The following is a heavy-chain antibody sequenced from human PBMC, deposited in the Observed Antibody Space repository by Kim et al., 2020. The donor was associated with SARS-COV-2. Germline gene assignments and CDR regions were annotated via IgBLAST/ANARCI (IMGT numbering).Heavy chain of an antibody. CDR2: IYYSGNT. Sequence: SETLSLTCTVSGGSINKYYWTWIRQPPGKGLEWIGYIYYSGNTDYNPSLKSRVTISVDTSKNQFSLKVNSVTAADTATYYCARAGRNRDGGYHFDYWGQGTLVTVSS. J-gene: IGHJ4*02. D-gene: IGHD3-10*01. CDR3: ARAGRNRDGGYHFDY. CDR1: GGSINKYY. V-gene: IGHV4-59*01.